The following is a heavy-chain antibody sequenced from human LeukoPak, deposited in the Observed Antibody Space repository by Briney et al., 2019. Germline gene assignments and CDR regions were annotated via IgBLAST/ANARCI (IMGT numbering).Heavy chain of an antibody. D-gene: IGHD2-15*01. V-gene: IGHV4-59*01. CDR1: GGSISSYY. Sequence: SETLSLTCTVSGGSISSYYWSWIRQPPGKGLEWIGYIYYSGSTNYNPSLKSRVTISVDTSKNQFSLKLSSVTAADTAVYYCARHLGYCSGGSCYPEGNWFDPWGQGTLVTVSS. CDR2: IYYSGST. J-gene: IGHJ5*02. CDR3: ARHLGYCSGGSCYPEGNWFDP.